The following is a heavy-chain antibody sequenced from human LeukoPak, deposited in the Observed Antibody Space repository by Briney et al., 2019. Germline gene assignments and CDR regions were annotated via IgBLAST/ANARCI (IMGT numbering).Heavy chain of an antibody. J-gene: IGHJ4*02. V-gene: IGHV4-4*07. Sequence: PSETLSLTCTVSGGSISSYYWSWIRQPAGKGLEWIGRIYTSGSTNYNPSLKSRVTISVDTSKNQFSLKLSSVTAADTAVYYCARAGRVLRYFDWLPYFDYWGQGTLVTVSS. CDR2: IYTSGST. CDR3: ARAGRVLRYFDWLPYFDY. D-gene: IGHD3-9*01. CDR1: GGSISSYY.